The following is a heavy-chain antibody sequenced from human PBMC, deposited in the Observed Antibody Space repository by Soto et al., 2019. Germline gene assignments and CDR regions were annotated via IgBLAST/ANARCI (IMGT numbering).Heavy chain of an antibody. CDR1: GYSISSGYY. V-gene: IGHV4-38-2*01. Sequence: SETLSLTCAVSGYSISSGYYWGWIRQPPGKGLEWIGSIYHSGSTYYNPSLKSRATISVDTSKNQFSLKLSSVTAADTAVYYCARGGLGGSGSSYYYYGMDVWGQGTTVTVSS. CDR2: IYHSGST. D-gene: IGHD3-10*01. J-gene: IGHJ6*02. CDR3: ARGGLGGSGSSYYYYGMDV.